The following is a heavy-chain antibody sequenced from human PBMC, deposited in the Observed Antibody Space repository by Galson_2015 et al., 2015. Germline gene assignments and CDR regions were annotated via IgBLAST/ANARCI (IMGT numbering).Heavy chain of an antibody. Sequence: SLRLSCAASGFTFNTYAMHWVRQAPGKGLEWVALISHDGGRKYFPDSVKGRFTIFRDNSKNTLDLQMNSLRAEDTAVYYCAKGKDHLDSSGSAEYFQRWGQGTLVTVSS. D-gene: IGHD3-22*01. CDR1: GFTFNTYA. CDR2: ISHDGGRK. J-gene: IGHJ1*01. V-gene: IGHV3-30*18. CDR3: AKGKDHLDSSGSAEYFQR.